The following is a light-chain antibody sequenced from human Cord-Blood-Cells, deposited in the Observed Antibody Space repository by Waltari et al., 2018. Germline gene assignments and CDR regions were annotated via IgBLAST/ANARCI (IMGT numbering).Light chain of an antibody. CDR2: DVS. CDR1: SSDVGGSNY. J-gene: IGLJ1*01. Sequence: QSALTQPASVSGSPGQSITISCTGTSSDVGGSNYVSWYQQHPGKAPKLMIYDVSNRPSGVSNRFSAAKSGNTASLTISGLQAEDEADYYCSSYTSSSTWVFGTGTKVTVL. V-gene: IGLV2-14*03. CDR3: SSYTSSSTWV.